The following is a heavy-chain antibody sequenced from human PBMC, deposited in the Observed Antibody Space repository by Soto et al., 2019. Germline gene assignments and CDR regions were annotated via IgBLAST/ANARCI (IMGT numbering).Heavy chain of an antibody. J-gene: IGHJ4*02. V-gene: IGHV1-3*01. CDR1: GYTFTGHY. Sequence: ASVKVSCKASGYTFTGHYIHWVRQAPGQRLEWMGWINAGNGNTKYSQKFQGRVTITRDTSASTAYMELSSLRSEDTAVYYCARDLGGWPDYWGQGTLVTVSS. D-gene: IGHD2-15*01. CDR3: ARDLGGWPDY. CDR2: INAGNGNT.